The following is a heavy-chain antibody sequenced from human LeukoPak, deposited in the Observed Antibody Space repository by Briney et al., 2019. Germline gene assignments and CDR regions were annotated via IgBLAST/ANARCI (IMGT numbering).Heavy chain of an antibody. CDR1: GFTFDDYA. D-gene: IGHD4-17*01. Sequence: PGRSLRLSCAASGFTFDDYAMHWVRQAPGKGLEWVSGISWNSGSIGYADSVKGRFTISRDNAKNSLYLQMNSLRAEDTALYYCARLRSGNYGMDVWGQGTTVTASS. CDR2: ISWNSGSI. V-gene: IGHV3-9*01. CDR3: ARLRSGNYGMDV. J-gene: IGHJ6*02.